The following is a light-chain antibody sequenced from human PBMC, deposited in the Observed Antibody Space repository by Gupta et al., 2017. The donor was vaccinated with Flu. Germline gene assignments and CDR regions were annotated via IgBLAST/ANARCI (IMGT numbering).Light chain of an antibody. CDR2: AAS. CDR1: QDIGHD. V-gene: IGKV1-17*01. CDR3: RQHNKYPWT. J-gene: IGKJ1*01. Sequence: DIQLTHSPFSLSASIGDKVTITCRASQDIGHDLGWYQQKPGKAPKRLIYAASEVQSGVPSRFSGSGSGTEFTLTMSGLQPDEFATYYCRQHNKYPWTFGQGTKVEV.